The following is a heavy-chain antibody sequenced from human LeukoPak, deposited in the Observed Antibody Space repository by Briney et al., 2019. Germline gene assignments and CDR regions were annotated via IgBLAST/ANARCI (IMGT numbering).Heavy chain of an antibody. D-gene: IGHD4-17*01. V-gene: IGHV4-34*01. CDR2: INHSGST. CDR1: GGSFSGYY. Sequence: PSETLSLACAVYGGSFSGYYWSWIRQPPGKGLEWIGEINHSGSTNYNPSLKSRVTILVDTSKNQFSLKLSSVTAADTAVYYCARGHSPVTTKVSYFQHWGQGTLVTVSS. J-gene: IGHJ1*01. CDR3: ARGHSPVTTKVSYFQH.